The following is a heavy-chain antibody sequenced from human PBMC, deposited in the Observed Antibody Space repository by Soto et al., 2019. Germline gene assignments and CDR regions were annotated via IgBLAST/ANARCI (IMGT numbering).Heavy chain of an antibody. V-gene: IGHV1-69*08. Sequence: QVQLVQSGAEVKKPGSSVKVSCKASGGTFSSYTISWVRQAPGQGLEWMGRIIPILGIANYAQKFQGRVTITADKPTSTAYMELSSLRAEDTAVYYCARDLGGKGGTSDAFDIWGRGTMVTVSS. CDR2: IIPILGIA. J-gene: IGHJ3*02. CDR1: GGTFSSYT. D-gene: IGHD2-15*01. CDR3: ARDLGGKGGTSDAFDI.